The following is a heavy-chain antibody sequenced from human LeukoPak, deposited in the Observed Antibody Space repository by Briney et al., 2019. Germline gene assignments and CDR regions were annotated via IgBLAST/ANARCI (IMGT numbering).Heavy chain of an antibody. D-gene: IGHD2-2*02. Sequence: SGGSLRLSCAASGFTFSSYAMSWVRQAPGKGLEWVSAISGSGGSTYYADSVKGRFTISRDNSKNTLYLQMNSLRAEDTAVYYCATLGDLDIVVVPAAIKRYYYYYYMDVWGKGTTVTVSS. V-gene: IGHV3-23*01. CDR2: ISGSGGST. CDR1: GFTFSSYA. CDR3: ATLGDLDIVVVPAAIKRYYYYYYMDV. J-gene: IGHJ6*03.